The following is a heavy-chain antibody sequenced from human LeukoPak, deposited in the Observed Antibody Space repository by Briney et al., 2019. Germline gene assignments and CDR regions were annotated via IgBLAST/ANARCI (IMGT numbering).Heavy chain of an antibody. CDR2: ISGSGGST. CDR3: ASDSIDAFDI. V-gene: IGHV3-23*01. Sequence: GGSLRLSCTASGFTFGDYAMSWVRQAPGKGLEWVSAISGSGGSTYYADSVKGRFTISRDNSKNTLYLQMNSLRAEDTAVYYCASDSIDAFDIWGQGTMVTVSS. D-gene: IGHD3-9*01. J-gene: IGHJ3*02. CDR1: GFTFGDYA.